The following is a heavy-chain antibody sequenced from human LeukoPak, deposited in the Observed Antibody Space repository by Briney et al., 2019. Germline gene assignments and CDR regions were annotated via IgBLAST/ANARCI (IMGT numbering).Heavy chain of an antibody. J-gene: IGHJ4*02. D-gene: IGHD2-21*01. CDR3: ARGVVACPN. CDR2: INPYSGAT. Sequence: GASMKVSCKASGYTFTGYYIHWVRQAPGQGLEWMGWINPYSGATNYAQEFRGRVTMTRDTSITTAYIEVTRLTSDDTAVYFCARGVVACPNWGQGTLVTVSS. V-gene: IGHV1-2*02. CDR1: GYTFTGYY.